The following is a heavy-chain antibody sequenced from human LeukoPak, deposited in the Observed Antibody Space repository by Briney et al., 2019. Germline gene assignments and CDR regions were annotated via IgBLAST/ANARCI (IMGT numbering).Heavy chain of an antibody. CDR3: AKDRDSSGWYNGLDF. CDR2: ISWNSGSV. Sequence: GGSLRLSCAVSGFNFDDYAMHWVRQAPGKGLEWVSGISWNSGSVGYADSVKGRFTISRDNAKNSLYLQMNSLRAEDTALYYCAKDRDSSGWYNGLDFWGQGTLVTVSS. D-gene: IGHD6-19*01. J-gene: IGHJ4*02. CDR1: GFNFDDYA. V-gene: IGHV3-9*01.